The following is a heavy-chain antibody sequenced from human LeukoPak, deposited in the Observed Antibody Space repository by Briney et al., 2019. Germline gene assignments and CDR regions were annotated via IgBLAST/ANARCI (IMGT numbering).Heavy chain of an antibody. CDR3: ARDRQVGATGPHDY. V-gene: IGHV3-30-3*01. CDR1: GFTFSSYA. D-gene: IGHD1-26*01. CDR2: ISYDGSNK. Sequence: PGGSLRLSCAASGFTFSSYAMPWVRQAPGKRLEWVAVISYDGSNKYYADSVKGRFTISRDNSKNTLYLQMNSLRAEDTAVYYCARDRQVGATGPHDYWGQGTLVTVSS. J-gene: IGHJ4*02.